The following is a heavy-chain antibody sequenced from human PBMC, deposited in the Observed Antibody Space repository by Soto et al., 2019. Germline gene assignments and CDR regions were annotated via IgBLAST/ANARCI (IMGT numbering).Heavy chain of an antibody. CDR2: ISSSSSYT. CDR1: GFTFSDYY. CDR3: ARDEFSYSNYYYYYYGMDV. J-gene: IGHJ6*02. Sequence: VGSLRLSCAASGFTFSDYYMSWIRQAPGKGLEWVSYISSSSSYTNYADSVKGRFTISRDNAKNSLYLQMNSLRAEDTAVYYCARDEFSYSNYYYYYYGMDVWGQGTTVTVSS. D-gene: IGHD4-4*01. V-gene: IGHV3-11*06.